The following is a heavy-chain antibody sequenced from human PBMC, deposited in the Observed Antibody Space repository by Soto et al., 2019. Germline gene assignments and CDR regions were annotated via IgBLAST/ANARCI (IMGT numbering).Heavy chain of an antibody. J-gene: IGHJ3*02. Sequence: SETLSLTCTVSGGSISSGDYYWSWIRQPPGKGLEWIGYIYYSGSTYYNPSLKSRVTISVDTSKNQFSLKLSSVTAADTAVYYCASMEGVATINSDDAFDIWGQGTMVTVS. CDR3: ASMEGVATINSDDAFDI. D-gene: IGHD5-12*01. CDR2: IYYSGST. V-gene: IGHV4-30-4*01. CDR1: GGSISSGDYY.